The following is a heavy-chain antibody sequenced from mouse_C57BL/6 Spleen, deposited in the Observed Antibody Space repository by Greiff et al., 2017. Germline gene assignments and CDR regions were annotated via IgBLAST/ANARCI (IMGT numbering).Heavy chain of an antibody. J-gene: IGHJ3*01. Sequence: VQLQQPGPELVKPGASVKISCKASGYSFTGYFMNWVKQSHGKSLEWIGRINPYNGDTFYNQKFKGKATLTVDKSSSTAHMELLRLPSEDVAVYYCARGDLDYAGVFAYWGQGTLVTVSA. CDR2: INPYNGDT. CDR3: ARGDLDYAGVFAY. CDR1: GYSFTGYF. V-gene: IGHV1-37*01. D-gene: IGHD2-4*01.